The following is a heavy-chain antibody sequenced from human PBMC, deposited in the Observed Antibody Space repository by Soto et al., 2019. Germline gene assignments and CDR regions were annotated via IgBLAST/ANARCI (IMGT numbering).Heavy chain of an antibody. CDR3: AKDQMIAVAAFTGYNWFDP. V-gene: IGHV3-23*01. Sequence: PGGSLRLSCAASGFTFSSYAMSWVRQAPGKGLEWVSAISGSGGSTYYADSVKGRFTISRDNSKNTLYLQMNSLRAEDTAVYYCAKDQMIAVAAFTGYNWFDPWGQGTLVTVSS. CDR2: ISGSGGST. D-gene: IGHD6-19*01. CDR1: GFTFSSYA. J-gene: IGHJ5*02.